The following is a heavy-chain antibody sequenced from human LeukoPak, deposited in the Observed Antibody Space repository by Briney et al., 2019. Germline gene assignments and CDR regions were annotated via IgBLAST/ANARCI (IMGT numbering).Heavy chain of an antibody. Sequence: PGGSLRLSCAASGFTFDDYAMHWVRQAPGKGLEWVSGISWNSGSIGYADSVKGRFTISRDNAKNSLYLQMNSLRAEDMALYYCAKMYSSDLGTEGGYYFDYWGQGTLVTVSS. D-gene: IGHD6-19*01. J-gene: IGHJ4*02. CDR3: AKMYSSDLGTEGGYYFDY. CDR2: ISWNSGSI. CDR1: GFTFDDYA. V-gene: IGHV3-9*03.